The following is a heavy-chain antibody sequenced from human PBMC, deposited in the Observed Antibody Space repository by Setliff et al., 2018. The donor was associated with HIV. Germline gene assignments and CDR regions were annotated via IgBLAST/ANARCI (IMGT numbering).Heavy chain of an antibody. J-gene: IGHJ3*02. Sequence: SETLSLTCTVSGGSISSHFWMWIRQPPGKGLEWIGYVHHSGTTNSKPSLRSRVTISVDTSKNQFSLKLSSVTAADTAVYYCATYYYDSSGYQVDAFDIWGQGTMVTVSS. CDR2: VHHSGTT. CDR1: GGSISSHF. CDR3: ATYYYDSSGYQVDAFDI. D-gene: IGHD3-22*01. V-gene: IGHV4-59*08.